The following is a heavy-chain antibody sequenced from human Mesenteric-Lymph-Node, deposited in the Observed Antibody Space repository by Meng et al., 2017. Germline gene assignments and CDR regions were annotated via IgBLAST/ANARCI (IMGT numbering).Heavy chain of an antibody. D-gene: IGHD1-26*01. CDR1: GFSFSNYA. Sequence: GESLKIPCAASGFSFSNYAMNWVRQAPGRGLEYVSGISSNGEGTYYANSVRGRFTISRDNSRNTLDLQMGSLRTGDMAVYYCARADIGTYSDWGQGTLVTVSS. J-gene: IGHJ4*02. V-gene: IGHV3-64*01. CDR3: ARADIGTYSD. CDR2: ISSNGEGT.